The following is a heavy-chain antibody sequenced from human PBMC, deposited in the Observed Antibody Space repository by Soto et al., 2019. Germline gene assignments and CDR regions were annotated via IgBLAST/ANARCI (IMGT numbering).Heavy chain of an antibody. CDR2: TRNKANSYTT. CDR3: ARRYSGSYFDY. Sequence: GGSLRLSCAASGFTFSDHYMDWVRQAPGKGLEWVGRTRNKANSYTTEYAASVKGRFTISRDDSKNSLYLQMNSLKTEDTAVYYCARRYSGSYFDYWGQGTLVTVSS. D-gene: IGHD1-26*01. V-gene: IGHV3-72*01. J-gene: IGHJ4*02. CDR1: GFTFSDHY.